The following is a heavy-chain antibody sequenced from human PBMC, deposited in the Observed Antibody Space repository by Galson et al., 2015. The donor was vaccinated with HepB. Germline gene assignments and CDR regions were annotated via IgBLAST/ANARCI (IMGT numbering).Heavy chain of an antibody. D-gene: IGHD2-2*01. V-gene: IGHV1-69*04. Sequence: SVKVSCKASGGTFSSYTISWVRQAPGQGLEWMGRIIPILGIANYAQKFQGRVTITADKSTSTAYMELSSLRSEDTAVYYCAREPKSSDIVVVPAASDEGDYWGQGTLVTVSS. J-gene: IGHJ4*02. CDR3: AREPKSSDIVVVPAASDEGDY. CDR1: GGTFSSYT. CDR2: IIPILGIA.